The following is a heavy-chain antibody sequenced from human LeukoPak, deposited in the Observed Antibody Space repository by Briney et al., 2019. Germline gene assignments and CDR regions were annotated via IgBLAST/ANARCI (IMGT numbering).Heavy chain of an antibody. CDR2: IDPNSGGT. D-gene: IGHD1-26*01. CDR3: ARVRVTGSFGLDLGH. J-gene: IGHJ4*02. CDR1: GYTFTGYF. Sequence: ASVKVSCKASGYTFTGYFMHWVRQAPGQGLEWMGWIDPNSGGTNYAQNFRGRVTMTRDTSISTAYMELSRLTSDDTAVYYCARVRVTGSFGLDLGHWGQGTPVTVSS. V-gene: IGHV1-2*02.